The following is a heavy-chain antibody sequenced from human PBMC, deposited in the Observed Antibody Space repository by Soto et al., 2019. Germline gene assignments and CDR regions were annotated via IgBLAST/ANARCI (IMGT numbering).Heavy chain of an antibody. CDR1: GGSISSYY. D-gene: IGHD3-3*01. CDR2: IYYSGST. J-gene: IGHJ6*03. Sequence: PSETLSLTCTVSGGSISSYYWSWIRQPPGKGLEWIGYIYYSGSTNYNPSLKSLVTISVDTSKNQFSLKLSSVTAADTAVYYCAIVGRSDFWSGSNTKKYYYYMDVWGKGTTVTVSS. V-gene: IGHV4-59*01. CDR3: AIVGRSDFWSGSNTKKYYYYMDV.